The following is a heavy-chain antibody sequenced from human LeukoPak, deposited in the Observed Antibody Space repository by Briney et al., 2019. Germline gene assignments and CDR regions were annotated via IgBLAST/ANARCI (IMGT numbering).Heavy chain of an antibody. Sequence: GGSLRLSGTASGFTFGDYAMSWFRQAPGKGLEWVGFIRSKAYGGTTEYAASVKARFTISRHDSKSIAYLQMNSQKTEDTAVYYCTRDGGSSWFFDYWGQGTLVTVSS. V-gene: IGHV3-49*03. CDR3: TRDGGSSWFFDY. CDR2: IRSKAYGGTT. J-gene: IGHJ4*02. CDR1: GFTFGDYA. D-gene: IGHD6-13*01.